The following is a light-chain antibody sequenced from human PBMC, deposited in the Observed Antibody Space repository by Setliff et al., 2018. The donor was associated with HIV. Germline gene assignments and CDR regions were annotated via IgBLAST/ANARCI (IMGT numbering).Light chain of an antibody. CDR3: CAYAGTRNYV. CDR1: SSDVGNYNY. V-gene: IGLV2-23*02. J-gene: IGLJ1*01. CDR2: EVS. Sequence: QSALAQPASVSGSPGQSITISCTGTSSDVGNYNYVSWYQQHPGKAPKVMIYEVSNRPSGVSNRFSGSKSGNTASLTISGLQAEDEADYYCCAYAGTRNYVFGTGTKVTVL.